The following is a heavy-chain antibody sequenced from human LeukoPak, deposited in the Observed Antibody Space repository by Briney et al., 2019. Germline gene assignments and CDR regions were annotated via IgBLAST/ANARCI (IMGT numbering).Heavy chain of an antibody. D-gene: IGHD5-18*01. CDR2: ISGSSAYI. V-gene: IGHV3-21*04. Sequence: GGSLRLSCAASGFTFSTCGMNWVRQAPGKGLEWVSSISGSSAYIYYADSVKGRFTISRDNSKNTLYLQMNSLRAEDTAVYYCAREGGYSYGSVYYFDYWGQGTLVTVSS. CDR3: AREGGYSYGSVYYFDY. J-gene: IGHJ4*02. CDR1: GFTFSTCG.